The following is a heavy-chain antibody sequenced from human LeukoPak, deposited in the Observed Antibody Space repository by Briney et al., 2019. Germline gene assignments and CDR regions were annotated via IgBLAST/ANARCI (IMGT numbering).Heavy chain of an antibody. CDR1: GFTFSGYW. CDR2: IKQDGSEK. Sequence: GGSLRLSCAASGFTFSGYWMSWVRQTPGKGLEWVANIKQDGSEKYSVDSVKGRFTISRDNAKNSHYLQMNSLRAEDTAVYYCARVLRYCSGGNCYSGGLGYMDVWGKGTTVTISS. D-gene: IGHD2-15*01. V-gene: IGHV3-7*03. CDR3: ARVLRYCSGGNCYSGGLGYMDV. J-gene: IGHJ6*03.